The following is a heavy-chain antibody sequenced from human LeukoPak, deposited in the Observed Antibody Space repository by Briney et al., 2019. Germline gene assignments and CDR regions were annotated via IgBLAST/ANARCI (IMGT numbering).Heavy chain of an antibody. CDR2: IYTSGST. Sequence: SETLSLTCTVSGGSISSGSYYWSWIRQPAGKGLEWIGRIYTSGSTNYNPSLKSRVTISVDTSKNQFSLKLSSVTAADTAVYYCARSVVPAAPPDYWGQGTLVTVSS. CDR3: ARSVVPAAPPDY. J-gene: IGHJ4*02. CDR1: GGSISSGSYY. D-gene: IGHD2-2*01. V-gene: IGHV4-61*02.